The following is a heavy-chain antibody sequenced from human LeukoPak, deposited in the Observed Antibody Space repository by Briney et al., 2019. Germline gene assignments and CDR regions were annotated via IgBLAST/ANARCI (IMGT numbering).Heavy chain of an antibody. J-gene: IGHJ6*03. CDR3: ARVACSSTSCYVYYYYYMDV. CDR1: GFSFSNYW. Sequence: GGSLRLSCAGSGFSFSNYWMAWVRQAPGKGTEWVANMKQDGSARHYADSVKGRFTISRDNAKNSLYLQMNSLRAEDTAVYYCARVACSSTSCYVYYYYYMDVWGKGTTVTVSS. CDR2: MKQDGSAR. D-gene: IGHD2-2*01. V-gene: IGHV3-7*03.